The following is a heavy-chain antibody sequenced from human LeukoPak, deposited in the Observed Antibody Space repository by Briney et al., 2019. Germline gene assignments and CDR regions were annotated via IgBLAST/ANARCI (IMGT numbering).Heavy chain of an antibody. CDR2: ISVSGGST. J-gene: IGHJ4*02. D-gene: IGHD3-10*01. CDR3: ARDDSMVRGALYYFDY. CDR1: GFTFSSYA. V-gene: IGHV3-23*01. Sequence: GGFLRLSCAASGFTFSSYAMGWVRQAPGKGLEWVSTISVSGGSTYYADSVKGRFTISRDNSKNTLYLQMNSLRAEDTAVYYCARDDSMVRGALYYFDYWGQGTLVTVSS.